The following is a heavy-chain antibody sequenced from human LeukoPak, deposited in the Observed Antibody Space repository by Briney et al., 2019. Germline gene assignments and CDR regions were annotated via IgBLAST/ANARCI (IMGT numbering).Heavy chain of an antibody. J-gene: IGHJ4*02. Sequence: GASVKVSCKASGYTFTSYGVNWVRQATGQGLEWMGIINPSGGSTSYAQKFQGRVTTTRDTSTSTVYMELSSLRSEDTAVYYCARDGYGDYGEHRTLDYWGQGTLVTVSS. CDR3: ARDGYGDYGEHRTLDY. V-gene: IGHV1-46*01. CDR2: INPSGGST. D-gene: IGHD4-17*01. CDR1: GYTFTSYG.